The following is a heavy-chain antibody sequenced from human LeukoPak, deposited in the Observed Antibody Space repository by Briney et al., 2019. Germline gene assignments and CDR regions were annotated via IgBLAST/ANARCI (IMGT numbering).Heavy chain of an antibody. D-gene: IGHD2-2*01. Sequence: SETLSLTCTVSGGSISSYYWSWIWQPPGKGLEWIGYIYYSGSTNYNPSLKSRVTISVDTSKNQFSLKLSSVTAADTAVYYCASSRGAKDIVVVPAASLGAFDIWGQGTMVTVSS. V-gene: IGHV4-59*01. CDR2: IYYSGST. CDR1: GGSISSYY. CDR3: ASSRGAKDIVVVPAASLGAFDI. J-gene: IGHJ3*02.